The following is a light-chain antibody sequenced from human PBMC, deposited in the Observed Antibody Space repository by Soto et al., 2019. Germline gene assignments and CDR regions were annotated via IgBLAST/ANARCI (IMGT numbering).Light chain of an antibody. CDR1: QSCDPF. CDR3: QQRTT. CDR2: DAS. J-gene: IGKJ2*01. V-gene: IGKV3-11*01. Sequence: EIVLTQAPATLSLAPGERATLSCRSSQSCDPFLAWYQQKGGQAPRLLIYDASKRATDIPPRFSGSGSGTDFTLTISSLEHEDFAVYYCQQRTTFGQGNQLEI.